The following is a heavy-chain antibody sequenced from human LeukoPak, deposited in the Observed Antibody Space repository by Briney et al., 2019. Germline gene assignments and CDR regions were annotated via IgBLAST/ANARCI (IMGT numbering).Heavy chain of an antibody. J-gene: IGHJ4*02. CDR3: ARGYYYSGGPDY. D-gene: IGHD3-10*01. Sequence: ASVKVSCKASGYTFTGYYMHWVRQAPGQGLGWMGWINPNSGGTNYAQKFQGRVTMTRDTSISTAYMELSRPRSDDTAVYYCARGYYYSGGPDYWGQGTLVTVSS. CDR1: GYTFTGYY. CDR2: INPNSGGT. V-gene: IGHV1-2*02.